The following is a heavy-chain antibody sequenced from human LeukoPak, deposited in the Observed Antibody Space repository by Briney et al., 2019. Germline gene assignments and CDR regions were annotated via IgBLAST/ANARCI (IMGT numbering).Heavy chain of an antibody. CDR1: GYTFTGYY. V-gene: IGHV1-2*02. J-gene: IGHJ5*02. Sequence: ASVKVSCKAAGYTFTGYYMHWVRQAPGQGLEWMGWINPNSGGTNYAQKFQGRVTMTRDTSISTAYMEPSRLRSDDTAVYYCAREGRYNWNGIDPWGQGTLVTVSS. CDR3: AREGRYNWNGIDP. D-gene: IGHD1-20*01. CDR2: INPNSGGT.